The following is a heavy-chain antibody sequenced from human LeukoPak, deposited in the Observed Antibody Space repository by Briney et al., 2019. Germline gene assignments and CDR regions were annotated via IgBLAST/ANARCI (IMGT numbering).Heavy chain of an antibody. Sequence: ASVKVSCKASGYTFTSYYMHWVRQAPGQGLEWMGIINPSGGSTSYAQKFQGRVTMTRDTSTSTVYMELSSLRSEDTAVYYCARDREMATWGIHYFDYWGQGTLVTVSS. CDR1: GYTFTSYY. D-gene: IGHD5-24*01. CDR3: ARDREMATWGIHYFDY. CDR2: INPSGGST. V-gene: IGHV1-46*01. J-gene: IGHJ4*02.